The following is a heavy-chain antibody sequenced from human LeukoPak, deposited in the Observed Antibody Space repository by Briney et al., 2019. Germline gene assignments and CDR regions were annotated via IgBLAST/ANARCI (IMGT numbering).Heavy chain of an antibody. J-gene: IGHJ4*02. CDR2: IKQDGSEK. V-gene: IGHV3-7*03. D-gene: IGHD3-3*01. CDR1: GFTFSGYW. CDR3: ARDRGITIFGVVTHYFDY. Sequence: GGSLRLSCAASGFTFSGYWMSWVRQAPGKGLEWVANIKQDGSEKYYVDSVKGRFTISRDNAKNSLYLQMNSLRAEDTAVYYCARDRGITIFGVVTHYFDYWGQGTLVTVSS.